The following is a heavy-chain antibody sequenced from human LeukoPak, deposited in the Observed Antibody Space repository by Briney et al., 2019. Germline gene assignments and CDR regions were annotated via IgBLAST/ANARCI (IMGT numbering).Heavy chain of an antibody. V-gene: IGHV4-39*02. CDR3: AKLGYCSSASCGPLDY. CDR1: GGSISSSGYY. Sequence: SETLSLTCTVSGGSISSSGYYWGWIRQPPGKGLEWIGNIYYSGSTYYNPSLKSRVTISVDTSKNHFSLKLNSVTAADTALYYCAKLGYCSSASCGPLDYWGQGTLVTVSS. J-gene: IGHJ4*02. CDR2: IYYSGST. D-gene: IGHD2-2*01.